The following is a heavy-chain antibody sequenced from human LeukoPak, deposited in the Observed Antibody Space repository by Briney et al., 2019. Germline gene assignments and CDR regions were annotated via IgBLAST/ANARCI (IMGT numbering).Heavy chain of an antibody. CDR2: IYYSGST. J-gene: IGHJ3*02. Sequence: QSSETLFLPCTVSGGSLSSYYWSWIRQPPGKGLGWIGDIYYSGSTNYNPSLKSRVTISVDTSKNQFSLKLSSVTAADTAVYYCAGRYYYDSSGYLDAFDIWGQGTMVTVSS. CDR3: AGRYYYDSSGYLDAFDI. CDR1: GGSLSSYY. V-gene: IGHV4-59*01. D-gene: IGHD3-22*01.